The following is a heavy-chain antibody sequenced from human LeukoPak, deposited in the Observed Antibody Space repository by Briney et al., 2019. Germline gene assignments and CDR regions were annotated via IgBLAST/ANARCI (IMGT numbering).Heavy chain of an antibody. CDR2: ISGSGGST. V-gene: IGHV3-23*01. CDR3: ARDAGNDYGDEFDY. Sequence: GGSLRLSCAASGFTFSSYAMSWVRQAPGKGLEWVSVISGSGGSTYYADSVKGRFTISRDNAKNSLYLQMNSLRAEDTAVYYCARDAGNDYGDEFDYWGQGTLVTVSS. CDR1: GFTFSSYA. D-gene: IGHD4-17*01. J-gene: IGHJ4*02.